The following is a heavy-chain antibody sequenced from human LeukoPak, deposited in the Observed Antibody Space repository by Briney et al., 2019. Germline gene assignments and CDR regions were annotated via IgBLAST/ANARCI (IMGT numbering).Heavy chain of an antibody. V-gene: IGHV4-39*01. CDR1: GGSISSSSYY. CDR3: ASLRERSYYARGFDY. D-gene: IGHD1-26*01. CDR2: IYYSGST. J-gene: IGHJ4*02. Sequence: KSSETLSLTCTVSGGSISSSSYYWGWIRHTPGKGLEWIGSIYYSGSTFYSPSLKSRVTISVDTSKNQFSLKLSSVTAADTAVYYCASLRERSYYARGFDYWGQGTLVTVSS.